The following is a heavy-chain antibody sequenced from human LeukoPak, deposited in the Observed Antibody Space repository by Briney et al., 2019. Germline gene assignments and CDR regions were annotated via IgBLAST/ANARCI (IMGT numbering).Heavy chain of an antibody. Sequence: GGSLRLSCAASGFTISVSWVSWVRQAPGKGLEWVANVNQDGSEKYYVDSVKGRFTISRDNAKNSLYLQMNSLRAEDTAVYYCTRDELWGQGTLVTVSS. J-gene: IGHJ4*02. CDR1: GFTISVSW. V-gene: IGHV3-7*01. CDR3: TRDEL. CDR2: VNQDGSEK. D-gene: IGHD3-10*01.